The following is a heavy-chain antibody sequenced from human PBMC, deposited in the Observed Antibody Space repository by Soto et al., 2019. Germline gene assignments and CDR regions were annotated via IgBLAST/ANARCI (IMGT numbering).Heavy chain of an antibody. CDR3: ATGTNGTTGWYHP. D-gene: IGHD1-1*01. Sequence: QVQLVQSGTEVKKPGASVTVSCKSSGYTFTDFYLHWLRQAPGQGLEWVGWINPKTGDTKSSKKFQGRVTMSRHTSVSTAYIDLTSLTSDDTAMYYCATGTNGTTGWYHPWGQGTRVTVSS. CDR1: GYTFTDFY. V-gene: IGHV1-2*02. CDR2: INPKTGDT. J-gene: IGHJ5*02.